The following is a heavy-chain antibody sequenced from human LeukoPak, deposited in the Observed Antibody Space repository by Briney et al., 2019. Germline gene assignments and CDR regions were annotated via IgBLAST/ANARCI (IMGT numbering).Heavy chain of an antibody. CDR3: ARHNWTFDI. CDR2: IYRSGIT. J-gene: IGHJ3*02. Sequence: SETLSLTCVVSGYSISSGYHWGWIRQPPGKGLDWIGSIYRSGITYYNPSLKSRVTISVDMSKNQFSLKLSSVTAADTAVYYCARHNWTFDIWGQGTMVTASS. V-gene: IGHV4-38-2*01. CDR1: GYSISSGYH. D-gene: IGHD1-20*01.